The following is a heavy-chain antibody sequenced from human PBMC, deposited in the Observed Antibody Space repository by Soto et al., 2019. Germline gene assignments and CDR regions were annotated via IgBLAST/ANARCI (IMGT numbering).Heavy chain of an antibody. D-gene: IGHD6-6*01. Sequence: GGSLRLSCAASGLTFSSYSMNWVRQAPGRGLEWVSYISSSSSTIYYADSVKGRFTVSRDNAKNSLYLQMNSLRDEDTAVYYCARDRIVYSSSSIYYYGLDVWGQGTTVTVSS. CDR3: ARDRIVYSSSSIYYYGLDV. J-gene: IGHJ6*02. CDR1: GLTFSSYS. V-gene: IGHV3-48*02. CDR2: ISSSSSTI.